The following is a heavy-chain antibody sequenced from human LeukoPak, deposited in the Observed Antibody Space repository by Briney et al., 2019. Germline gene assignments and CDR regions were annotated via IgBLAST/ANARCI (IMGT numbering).Heavy chain of an antibody. CDR3: AKYSAPITTIVVD. CDR1: GYTLSRYG. J-gene: IGHJ4*02. Sequence: GGSLRLSCAASGYTLSRYGMHWVRQAPGKGLEWVAFIRYDGSNKYYADSVKGRFTISRDNSKNTLYLQMNSLRAEDTAVYYCAKYSAPITTIVVDWGQGTLVTVSS. CDR2: IRYDGSNK. D-gene: IGHD3-22*01. V-gene: IGHV3-30*02.